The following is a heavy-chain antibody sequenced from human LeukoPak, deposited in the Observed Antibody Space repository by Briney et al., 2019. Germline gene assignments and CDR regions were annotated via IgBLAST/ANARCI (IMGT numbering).Heavy chain of an antibody. D-gene: IGHD3-3*01. CDR3: ARAEVLRFLEWLRGYYYYMDV. Sequence: GGSLRLSCAASGFTFDDYAMHWVRQAPGKGLEWVSGISWNSGSIGYADSVKGRFTISRDNAKNSLYLQMNSLRAEDTAVYYCARAEVLRFLEWLRGYYYYMDVWGKGTTVTVSS. V-gene: IGHV3-9*01. CDR2: ISWNSGSI. J-gene: IGHJ6*03. CDR1: GFTFDDYA.